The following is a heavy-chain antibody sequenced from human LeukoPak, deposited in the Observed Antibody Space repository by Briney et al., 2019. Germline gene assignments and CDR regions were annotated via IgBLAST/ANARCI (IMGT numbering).Heavy chain of an antibody. Sequence: SVKVSCKASGGTFSSYAISWVRQAPGQGLEWMGGIIPIFGTANYAQKFQGRVTITTDESTSTAYMELSSLRSEDTAVYYCARAPERGDIVVYGGLDWGQGTLVTVSS. CDR2: IIPIFGTA. CDR3: ARAPERGDIVVYGGLD. D-gene: IGHD2-15*01. V-gene: IGHV1-69*05. J-gene: IGHJ4*02. CDR1: GGTFSSYA.